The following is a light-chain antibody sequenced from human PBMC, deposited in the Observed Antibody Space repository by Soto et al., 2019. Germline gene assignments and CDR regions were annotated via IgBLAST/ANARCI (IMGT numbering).Light chain of an antibody. CDR1: SSDVGGYNY. Sequence: QSVLTQPASVSGSPGQSITISCTGTSSDVGGYNYVSWSQQHPGKAPKLMIYDVSNRPSGVSNRFSGSKSGNTASLTISGLQAEDEADYYCSSYTSSSYVVFGGGTKLTVL. CDR3: SSYTSSSYVV. V-gene: IGLV2-14*01. CDR2: DVS. J-gene: IGLJ2*01.